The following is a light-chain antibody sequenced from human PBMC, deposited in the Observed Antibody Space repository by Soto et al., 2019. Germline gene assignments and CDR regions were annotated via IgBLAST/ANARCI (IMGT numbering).Light chain of an antibody. Sequence: DIQMTQSPSSLSASVGKRVIITCRASQDIRHYLNWYQQKPGKAPQLLIYDASNLETGVPSRFSGRGSGTDFTFTISSLQPEDTATYYCQQYDNLLLTFGGGTKVEIK. CDR2: DAS. J-gene: IGKJ4*01. V-gene: IGKV1-33*01. CDR3: QQYDNLLLT. CDR1: QDIRHY.